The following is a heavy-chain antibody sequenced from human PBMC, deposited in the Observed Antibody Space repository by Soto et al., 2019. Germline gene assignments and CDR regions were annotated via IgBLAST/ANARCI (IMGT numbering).Heavy chain of an antibody. CDR1: GGTFSSYA. V-gene: IGHV1-69*01. J-gene: IGHJ4*02. CDR3: GLGGSGSYYNPQFDY. Sequence: QVQLVQSGAEVKKPGSSVKVSCKASGGTFSSYAISWVRQAPGQGLEWMGGIIPIFGTGNYAQKFQGRVTITADESTSTAYMELSSLRAEDTALYYCGLGGSGSYYNPQFDYWVQGTLVTVSS. D-gene: IGHD3-10*01. CDR2: IIPIFGTG.